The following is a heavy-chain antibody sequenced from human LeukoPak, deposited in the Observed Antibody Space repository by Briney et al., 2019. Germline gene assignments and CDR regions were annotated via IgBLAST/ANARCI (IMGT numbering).Heavy chain of an antibody. V-gene: IGHV4-4*02. J-gene: IGHJ4*02. Sequence: SETLSLTCTVSGGSISSSYWWSWVRQPPGKGLEWIGEINHSGSTNYNPSLKSRVTISVDTSKNQFSLKLSSVTAADTAVYYCASGIAVAGKVGIDYWGQGTLVTVSS. CDR3: ASGIAVAGKVGIDY. CDR2: INHSGST. CDR1: GGSISSSYW. D-gene: IGHD6-19*01.